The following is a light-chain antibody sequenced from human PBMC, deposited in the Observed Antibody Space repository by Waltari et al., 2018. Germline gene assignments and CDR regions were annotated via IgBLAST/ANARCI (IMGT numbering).Light chain of an antibody. J-gene: IGLJ3*02. Sequence: SYELTQPPSVSVSPGQTARITCSGDALPKQLAYWYQQKPGQAPVLGLSKDIERPSGIPERFSGSSSGTTVTLTISGVQAEDEADYYCQSTDTSGTSLVFGGGTKLTVL. CDR3: QSTDTSGTSLV. CDR2: KDI. V-gene: IGLV3-25*03. CDR1: ALPKQL.